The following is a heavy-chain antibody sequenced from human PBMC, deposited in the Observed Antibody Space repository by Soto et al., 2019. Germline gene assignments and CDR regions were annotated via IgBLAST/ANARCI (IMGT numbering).Heavy chain of an antibody. J-gene: IGHJ5*02. Sequence: PSETLSLTCSVSGGSISKFYWSWIRKTAGKGLEWMGRVYATGTTDYNPSLRSRVAMSVDISRKTFSLRLTSVTAADTGMYYCVRDGSKTLRDCFDPWRQGKLVTVSS. V-gene: IGHV4-4*07. D-gene: IGHD3-10*01. CDR3: VRDGSKTLRDCFDP. CDR2: VYATGTT. CDR1: GGSISKFY.